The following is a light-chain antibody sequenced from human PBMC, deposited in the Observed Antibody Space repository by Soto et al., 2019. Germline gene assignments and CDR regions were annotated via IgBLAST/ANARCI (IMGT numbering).Light chain of an antibody. CDR1: QMIARW. Sequence: IQMAQSPSTLSASVGGAWTLTCRSSQMIARWLAWYKQKQGTAPRLIIYDAKSLQSGVPSRLRGSASGKDFTLNISRLHPDEVATYDGLLYNTFHHPFGQGTRLEIK. CDR2: DAK. V-gene: IGKV1-5*01. J-gene: IGKJ5*01. CDR3: LLYNTFHHP.